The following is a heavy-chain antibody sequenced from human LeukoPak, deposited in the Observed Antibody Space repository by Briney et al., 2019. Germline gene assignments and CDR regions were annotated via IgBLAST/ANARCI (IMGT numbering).Heavy chain of an antibody. CDR2: IIPIFGTA. J-gene: IGHJ4*02. V-gene: IGHV1-69*05. CDR3: ARGYDSSGYLFGY. D-gene: IGHD3-22*01. Sequence: ASVKVSCKASGGTFSSYAISWVRQAPGQGLEWMGGIIPIFGTANYAQKFQGRVTITTDESTSTAYMELSSLRSEDTAVYYCARGYDSSGYLFGYWGQGTLVTVSS. CDR1: GGTFSSYA.